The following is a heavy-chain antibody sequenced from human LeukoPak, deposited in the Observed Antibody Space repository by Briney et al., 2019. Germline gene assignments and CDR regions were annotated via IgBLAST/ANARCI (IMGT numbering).Heavy chain of an antibody. Sequence: SVKVSCKASGGTFSSYAISWVRQAPGQGLEWMGGIIPIFGTANYAQKFQGRVTITADESTSTAYMELSSLRSEDTAVYYCARDNSVTEGAFDIWGQGTMVTVSS. CDR3: ARDNSVTEGAFDI. D-gene: IGHD4-11*01. CDR2: IIPIFGTA. V-gene: IGHV1-69*13. CDR1: GGTFSSYA. J-gene: IGHJ3*02.